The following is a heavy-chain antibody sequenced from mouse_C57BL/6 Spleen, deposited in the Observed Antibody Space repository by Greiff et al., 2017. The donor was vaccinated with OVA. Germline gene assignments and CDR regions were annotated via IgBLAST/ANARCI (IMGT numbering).Heavy chain of an antibody. CDR3: ARLLYAMDY. CDR2: IYPGSGST. J-gene: IGHJ4*01. CDR1: GYTFTSYW. Sequence: QVHVKQPGAELVKPGASVKMSCKASGYTFTSYWITWVKQRPGQGLEWIGDIYPGSGSTNYNEKFKSKATLTVDTSSSTAYMQLSSLTSEDSAVYYCARLLYAMDYWGQGTSVTVSS. V-gene: IGHV1-55*01.